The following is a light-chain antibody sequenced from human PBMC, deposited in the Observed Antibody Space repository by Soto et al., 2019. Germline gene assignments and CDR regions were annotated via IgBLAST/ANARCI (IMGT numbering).Light chain of an antibody. CDR3: QSYDSTLSARYV. V-gene: IGLV1-40*01. Sequence: QSVLTQPPSVSGAPGQRVTISCTGNNSNIGAGSGVNWYQQRPGTAPKLLISANINRPSGVPDRFSGSKSGTSASLAITGLQADDEGDYYCQSYDSTLSARYVFGTGTQLTVL. J-gene: IGLJ6*01. CDR1: NSNIGAGSG. CDR2: ANI.